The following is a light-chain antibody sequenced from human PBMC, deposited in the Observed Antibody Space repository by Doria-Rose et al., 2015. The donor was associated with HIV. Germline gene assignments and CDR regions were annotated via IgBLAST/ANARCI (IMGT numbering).Light chain of an antibody. CDR2: DAS. V-gene: IGKV3-20*01. CDR3: QQYGTSRGT. Sequence: TQSPGTLSLSPGDRATLSCRASQRVKSSYLAWYQQKTGQAPRLLIYDASTRATGIPDRFSGSGSGTDFTLTISRLEPEDVAVYYCQQYGTSRGTFGQGTRLEIK. CDR1: QRVKSSY. J-gene: IGKJ5*01.